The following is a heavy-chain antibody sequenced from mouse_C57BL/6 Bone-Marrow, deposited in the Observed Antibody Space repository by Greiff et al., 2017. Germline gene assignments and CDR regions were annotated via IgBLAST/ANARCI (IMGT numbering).Heavy chain of an antibody. J-gene: IGHJ3*01. Sequence: VQLQQSGAELVRPGTSVKMSCKASGYTFTNYWIGWAKQRPGHGLEWIGDIYPGGGYTNYNEKFKGKATLTAYKSSSTAYMQFSSLTSEDSAIYYCARSDYGSSYGFAYWGQGTLVTVSA. D-gene: IGHD1-1*01. CDR3: ARSDYGSSYGFAY. CDR1: GYTFTNYW. CDR2: IYPGGGYT. V-gene: IGHV1-63*01.